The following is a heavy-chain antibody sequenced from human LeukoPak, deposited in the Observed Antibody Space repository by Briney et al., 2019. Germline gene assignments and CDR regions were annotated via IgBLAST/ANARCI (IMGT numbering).Heavy chain of an antibody. D-gene: IGHD2-15*01. CDR1: GVSISSYY. V-gene: IGHV4-59*01. J-gene: IGHJ2*01. CDR2: IYYSGST. Sequence: SETLSLTCTVSGVSISSYYWSWIRQPPGKGLEWIGYIYYSGSTNYNPSLKSRVTISVDTSKNQFSLKLGSVTAADTAVYSCAGDQDRRWYFDLWGRGTLVTVSS. CDR3: AGDQDRRWYFDL.